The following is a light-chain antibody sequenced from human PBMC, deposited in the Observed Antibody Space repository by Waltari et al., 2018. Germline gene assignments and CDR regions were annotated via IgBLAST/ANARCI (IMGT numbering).Light chain of an antibody. CDR1: STNIGRNY. V-gene: IGLV1-47*01. J-gene: IGLJ2*01. Sequence: QSVLTQPTSASGTPGQRVIISCSGSSTNIGRNYVSWYQRLPGTAPRLLIYRSNHGPSGVPERSSGSKSGTSASLAISGLRSEDEAEYYCAAWDDSLSGHVIFGGGTKLTVL. CDR3: AAWDDSLSGHVI. CDR2: RSN.